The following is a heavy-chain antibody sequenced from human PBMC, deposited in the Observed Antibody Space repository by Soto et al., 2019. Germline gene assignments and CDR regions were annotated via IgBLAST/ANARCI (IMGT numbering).Heavy chain of an antibody. CDR1: GGTFSSYA. V-gene: IGHV1-69*06. Sequence: QVQLVQSGAEVKKPGSSVKVSCKASGGTFSSYAISWVRQAPGQGLEWMGGIIPIFGTANYAQKFQGRVTITADKSTRTAYRELSSLRSEDTVVYYCARDRGSSGDYRYFDHWGQGTLVTVSS. D-gene: IGHD3-22*01. J-gene: IGHJ4*02. CDR2: IIPIFGTA. CDR3: ARDRGSSGDYRYFDH.